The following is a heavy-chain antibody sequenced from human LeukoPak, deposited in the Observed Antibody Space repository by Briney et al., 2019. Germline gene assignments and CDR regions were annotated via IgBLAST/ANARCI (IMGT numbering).Heavy chain of an antibody. CDR3: ARDLGYYDSSGYYYSYYGMDV. J-gene: IGHJ6*02. D-gene: IGHD3-22*01. CDR2: TYYRSKWYN. Sequence: SQTLSLTCAISGDSFSSNSAAWNWIRQSPSRGLEWLGRTYYRSKWYNDYAVSVKSRITINPDTSKNQFSLQLNSVTPEDTAVYYCARDLGYYDSSGYYYSYYGMDVWGQGTTVTVSS. V-gene: IGHV6-1*01. CDR1: GDSFSSNSAA.